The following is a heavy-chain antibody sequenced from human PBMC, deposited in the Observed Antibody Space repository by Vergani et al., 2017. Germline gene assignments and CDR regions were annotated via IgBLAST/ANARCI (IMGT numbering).Heavy chain of an antibody. CDR2: IYNSGNG. CDR1: GDSIISRSYY. Sequence: QLQLQESVPGLVNASETLSLTCTVSGDSIISRSYYWGWIRQPPGKGLEWIGSIYNSGNGDSSSSLKRRVTRSADTSKNQFSLRLTFVTAADTAVYYCASGKYYSDSTSHFRGRYFDVWGRGTLVTVSS. J-gene: IGHJ2*01. D-gene: IGHD3-16*01. V-gene: IGHV4-39*01. CDR3: ASGKYYSDSTSHFRGRYFDV.